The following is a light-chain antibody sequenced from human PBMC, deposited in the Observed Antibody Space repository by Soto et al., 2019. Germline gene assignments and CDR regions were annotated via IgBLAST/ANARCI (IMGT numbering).Light chain of an antibody. J-gene: IGLJ1*01. CDR3: SSYTAGGTI. V-gene: IGLV2-14*01. CDR1: SGDVGGYYY. Sequence: ALTQPASVSGSPGQSITISCTGTSGDVGGYYYVSWYQQLPGKAPKLMISEVSNRPSGVSNRFSGSKSGNTASLTISGLQAEDEADYYCSSYTAGGTIFGTGTKVTV. CDR2: EVS.